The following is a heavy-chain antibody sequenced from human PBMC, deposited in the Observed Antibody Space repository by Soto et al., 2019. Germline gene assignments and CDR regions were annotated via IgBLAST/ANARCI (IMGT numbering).Heavy chain of an antibody. CDR2: ISYDGSNT. D-gene: IGHD2-21*01. J-gene: IGHJ4*02. CDR1: GFTFSTYA. CDR3: AREGVRDGFNIPFDY. V-gene: IGHV3-30-3*01. Sequence: QVQLVESGGGVVQPGRSLRLSCAASGFTFSTYAMHWVRQAPGKGLEWVAIISYDGSNTYYEDSVKGRFTISRDSSKNILYLQMNSLRAEDTALYYCAREGVRDGFNIPFDYWGQGTLVTVSS.